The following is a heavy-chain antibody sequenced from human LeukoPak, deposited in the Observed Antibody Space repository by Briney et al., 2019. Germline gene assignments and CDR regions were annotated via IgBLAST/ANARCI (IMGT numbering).Heavy chain of an antibody. CDR2: IYPGDSDI. Sequence: KPVESLKISCKGSGYSFTSHWIGWVRQMPGRGLGWMGIIYPGDSDIRYSPSFEGQITISADKSISTAYLQWSSLKASDTAMYFCARHYFNSISGWTTYFDYWGQGTLVSVSS. CDR3: ARHYFNSISGWTTYFDY. CDR1: GYSFTSHW. D-gene: IGHD6-19*01. J-gene: IGHJ4*02. V-gene: IGHV5-51*01.